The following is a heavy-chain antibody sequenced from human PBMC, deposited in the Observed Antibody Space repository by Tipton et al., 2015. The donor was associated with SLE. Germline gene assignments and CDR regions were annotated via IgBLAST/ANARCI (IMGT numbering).Heavy chain of an antibody. J-gene: IGHJ4*02. Sequence: TLSLTCTVSGGSICTYSWSWIRQPPGKGLEWIGYIYYSGSTNYNRSLKSRVTISVDTSKNRFSLKLSSVTAADTAVYYCARRRGSSWYEDYFDYWGQGTLVTVSS. D-gene: IGHD6-13*01. CDR2: IYYSGST. CDR1: GGSICTYS. V-gene: IGHV4-59*01. CDR3: ARRRGSSWYEDYFDY.